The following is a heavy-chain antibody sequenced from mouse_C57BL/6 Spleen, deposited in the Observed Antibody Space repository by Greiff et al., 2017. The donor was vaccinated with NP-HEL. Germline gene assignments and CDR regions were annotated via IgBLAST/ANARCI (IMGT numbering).Heavy chain of an antibody. Sequence: VQLQQSVAELVRPGASVKLSCTASGFNIKNTYMHWVKQTPEQGLEWVGRIDPANGNTKYVPKFQGRATITADTASNPSYLLLSCLTSEATAIYYCAIYYDYYRFAYWGQGTLVTVSA. V-gene: IGHV14-3*01. CDR1: GFNIKNTY. CDR3: AIYYDYYRFAY. D-gene: IGHD2-4*01. J-gene: IGHJ3*01. CDR2: IDPANGNT.